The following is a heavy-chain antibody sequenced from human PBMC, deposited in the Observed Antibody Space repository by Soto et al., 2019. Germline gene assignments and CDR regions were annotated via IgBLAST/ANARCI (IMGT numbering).Heavy chain of an antibody. CDR2: INPNSGGT. J-gene: IGHJ6*02. V-gene: IGHV1-2*04. D-gene: IGHD6-19*01. CDR3: ARALYSSGRYGGRYYYYGMDV. Sequence: ASVKVSCKASGYTFTGYYMHWVRQAPGQGLEWMGWINPNSGGTNYAQKFQGWVTMTRDTSISTAYMELSRLRSDDTAVYYCARALYSSGRYGGRYYYYGMDVWGQGTTVTVSS. CDR1: GYTFTGYY.